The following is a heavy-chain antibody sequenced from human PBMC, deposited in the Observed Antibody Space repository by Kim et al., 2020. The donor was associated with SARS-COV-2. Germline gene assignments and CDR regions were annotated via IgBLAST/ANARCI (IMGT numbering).Heavy chain of an antibody. V-gene: IGHV3-23*01. CDR1: GFTFSSYA. CDR2: ISGSGGST. Sequence: GGSLRLSCAASGFTFSSYAMSWVRQAPGKGLEWVSAISGSGGSTYYADSVKGRFTISRDNCKNTLYLQMNSLRAEDTAVYYCAKARSELLWFGELLDAFDIWGQGTMVTVSS. CDR3: AKARSELLWFGELLDAFDI. J-gene: IGHJ3*02. D-gene: IGHD3-10*01.